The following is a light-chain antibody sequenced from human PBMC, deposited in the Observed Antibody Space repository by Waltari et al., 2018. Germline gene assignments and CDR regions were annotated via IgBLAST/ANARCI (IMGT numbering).Light chain of an antibody. CDR3: SSYGGSKV. Sequence: QSVLTQPPSASGSPGQSVTISCTGTSSDVGGNNYVSWYQQHPGKAPKLMIYEVNKRPSGVPDRFSGSKSGNTASLTVSGLQAGDEADYYCSSYGGSKVFGGGTKLTVL. J-gene: IGLJ3*02. CDR2: EVN. CDR1: SSDVGGNNY. V-gene: IGLV2-8*01.